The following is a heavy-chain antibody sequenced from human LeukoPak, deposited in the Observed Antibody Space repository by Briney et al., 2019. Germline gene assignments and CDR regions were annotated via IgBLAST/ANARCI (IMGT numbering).Heavy chain of an antibody. V-gene: IGHV4-39*01. Sequence: SETLSLTCTVSGDSISSNNYSWGWIRQPPGKGLEWIGSIHYSGSTYYNPSLKSRVTISVDTSKNQFSLQLSSVTAADTASYYCARQDYYYYMDVWGKGTTVTVSS. CDR3: ARQDYYYYMDV. CDR1: GDSISSNNYS. J-gene: IGHJ6*03. CDR2: IHYSGST.